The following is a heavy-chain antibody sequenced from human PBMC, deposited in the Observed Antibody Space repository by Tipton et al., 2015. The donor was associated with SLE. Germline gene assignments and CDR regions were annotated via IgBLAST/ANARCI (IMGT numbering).Heavy chain of an antibody. CDR2: ISSDGGST. CDR1: GFPFSTYP. D-gene: IGHD1-26*01. Sequence: GSLRLSCAASGFPFSTYPMHWVRQAPGKGLEYVSAISSDGGSTYYRNSVKGRFTISRDNSKNTVDLQMGSLRAEDMAVYFCARDSGFSGTYFDYWGQGALVTVSS. J-gene: IGHJ4*02. V-gene: IGHV3-64*01. CDR3: ARDSGFSGTYFDY.